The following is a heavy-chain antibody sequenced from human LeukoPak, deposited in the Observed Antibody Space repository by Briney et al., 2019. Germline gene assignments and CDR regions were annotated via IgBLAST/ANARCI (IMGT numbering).Heavy chain of an antibody. J-gene: IGHJ3*02. CDR2: IYYSGST. V-gene: IGHV4-30-4*08. CDR3: AREWSDIVVVPAAMPAFDI. D-gene: IGHD2-2*01. Sequence: SETLSLTCTVSGGSISSGDYYWSWIRQPPGKGLEWIGYIYYSGSTYYNPSLKSRVTMSVDTSKNQFSLKLSSVTAADTAVYYCAREWSDIVVVPAAMPAFDIWGQGTMVTVSS. CDR1: GGSISSGDYY.